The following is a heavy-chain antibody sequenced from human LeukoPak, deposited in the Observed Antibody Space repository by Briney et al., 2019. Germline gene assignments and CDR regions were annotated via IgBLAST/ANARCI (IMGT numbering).Heavy chain of an antibody. CDR3: ARVIRYCSSTSCYYFDY. CDR1: GGTFSSYA. CDR2: IIPIFGTA. D-gene: IGHD2-2*01. J-gene: IGHJ4*02. Sequence: SVKVSCKASGGTFSSYAISWVRQAPGQGLEWMGGIIPIFGTANYAQKFQGRVTITADKSTSTAYMELSSLRSEDTAVYYCARVIRYCSSTSCYYFDYWGQGTLVTVSS. V-gene: IGHV1-69*06.